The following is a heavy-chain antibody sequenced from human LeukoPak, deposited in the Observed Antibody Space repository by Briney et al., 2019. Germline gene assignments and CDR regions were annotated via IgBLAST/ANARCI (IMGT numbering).Heavy chain of an antibody. Sequence: PGGPLRLSCAASGFTFSSYSMNWVRQAPGKGLEWVSSISSSSSYIYYADSVKGRFTISRDNAKNSLYLQMNSLRAEDTAVYYCARDRQQLEKGLFDYWGQGTLVTVSS. D-gene: IGHD6-13*01. CDR1: GFTFSSYS. J-gene: IGHJ4*02. V-gene: IGHV3-21*01. CDR3: ARDRQQLEKGLFDY. CDR2: ISSSSSYI.